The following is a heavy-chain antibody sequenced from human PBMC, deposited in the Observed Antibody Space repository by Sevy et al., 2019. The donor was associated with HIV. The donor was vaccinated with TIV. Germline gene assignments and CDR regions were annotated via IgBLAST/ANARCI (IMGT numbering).Heavy chain of an antibody. J-gene: IGHJ4*02. V-gene: IGHV3-30*02. CDR1: GFTFSNYG. CDR2: IRYDGSDK. Sequence: GESLKSSCAASGFTFSNYGMHWVRQVPGKGLEWVTFIRYDGSDKYYAASVKGRFTISRDDSTNTLYLQMDSLRAEDTSIYYCAKDLAGPGRRYFDYWGQGTLVTVSS. CDR3: AKDLAGPGRRYFDY. D-gene: IGHD6-13*01.